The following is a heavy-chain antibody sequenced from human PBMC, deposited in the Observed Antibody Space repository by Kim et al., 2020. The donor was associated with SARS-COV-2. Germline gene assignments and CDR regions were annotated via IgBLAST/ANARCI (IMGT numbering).Heavy chain of an antibody. Sequence: GGSLRLSCAVSGFTFSNYWMSWVRQAPGKGLEWVANIKQDGSEKYYVDSVKGRFTISRDNAKNSLYLQLNSLRDEDTAVYYCARAAGSWDYWGQGTLVTVSS. CDR2: IKQDGSEK. D-gene: IGHD6-13*01. CDR3: ARAAGSWDY. V-gene: IGHV3-7*01. J-gene: IGHJ4*02. CDR1: GFTFSNYW.